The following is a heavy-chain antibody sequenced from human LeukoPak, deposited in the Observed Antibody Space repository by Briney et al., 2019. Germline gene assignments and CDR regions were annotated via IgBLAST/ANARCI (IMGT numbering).Heavy chain of an antibody. CDR1: GFTFSSYW. Sequence: GGSLRLSCVASGFTFSSYWMHWVRQAPGKGLVWVSRINSDGSITDYADSVKGRFTISRDNAKNTLFLQMNSLRAEDTAVYYCARDKGFVVVPAAIDYWGQGTLVTVSS. CDR2: INSDGSIT. D-gene: IGHD2-2*01. J-gene: IGHJ4*02. CDR3: ARDKGFVVVPAAIDY. V-gene: IGHV3-74*01.